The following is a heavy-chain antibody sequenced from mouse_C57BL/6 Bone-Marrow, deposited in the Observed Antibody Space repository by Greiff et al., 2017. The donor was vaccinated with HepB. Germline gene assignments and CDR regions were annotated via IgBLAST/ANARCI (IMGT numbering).Heavy chain of an antibody. CDR3: ARRLFAY. CDR1: GFTFSDYY. Sequence: DVKLVESGGGLVQPGGSLKLSCAASGFTFSDYYMYWVRQTPEKRLEWVAYISNGGGSTYYPDTVKGRFTISRDNAKNTLYLQMSRLKSEDTAMYYCARRLFAYWGQGTLVTVSA. CDR2: ISNGGGST. J-gene: IGHJ3*01. V-gene: IGHV5-12*01.